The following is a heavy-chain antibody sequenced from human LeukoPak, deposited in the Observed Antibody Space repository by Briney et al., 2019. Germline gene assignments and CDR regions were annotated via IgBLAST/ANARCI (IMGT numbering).Heavy chain of an antibody. Sequence: ASVKVSCKASGGTFSSYAISWVRQAPGQGIEWMGGIIPIFGTANYAQKFQGRVTITTDESTSTAYMELSSLRSEDTAVYYCARDGGYCSSTSCWFDPWGQGTLVTVSS. D-gene: IGHD2-2*01. CDR1: GGTFSSYA. J-gene: IGHJ5*02. CDR2: IIPIFGTA. V-gene: IGHV1-69*05. CDR3: ARDGGYCSSTSCWFDP.